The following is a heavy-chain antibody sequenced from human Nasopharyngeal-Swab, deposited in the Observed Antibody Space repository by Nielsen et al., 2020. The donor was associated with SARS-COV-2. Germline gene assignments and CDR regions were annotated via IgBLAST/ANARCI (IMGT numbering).Heavy chain of an antibody. D-gene: IGHD3-16*02. CDR1: GGSISSYY. Sequence: SETLSLTCTVSGGSISSYYWSWIRQPPGKGLEWIGYIYYSGSTYYNPSLKSRVTISVDTSKNQFSLKLSSVTAADTAVYYCARVASYDYVWGSYRSHAESWFDPWGQGTLVTVSS. CDR2: IYYSGST. V-gene: IGHV4-59*08. CDR3: ARVASYDYVWGSYRSHAESWFDP. J-gene: IGHJ5*02.